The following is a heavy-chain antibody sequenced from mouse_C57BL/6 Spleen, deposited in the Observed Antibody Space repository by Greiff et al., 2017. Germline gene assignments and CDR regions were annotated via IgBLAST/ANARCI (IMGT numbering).Heavy chain of an antibody. D-gene: IGHD2-2*01. CDR1: GYTFTSYW. V-gene: IGHV1-64*01. J-gene: IGHJ2*01. Sequence: QVQLQQPGAELVKPGASVKLSCKASGYTFTSYWMRWVKQRPGQGLEWIGMIHPNSGSTNYNEKFKSKATLTVDKSSSTAYMQLSSLTSEYSAVYYCARYGYDGDIDYWGQGTTLTVSS. CDR2: IHPNSGST. CDR3: ARYGYDGDIDY.